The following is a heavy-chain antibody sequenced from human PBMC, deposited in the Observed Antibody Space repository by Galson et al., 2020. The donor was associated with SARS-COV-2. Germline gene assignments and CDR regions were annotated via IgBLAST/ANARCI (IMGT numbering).Heavy chain of an antibody. CDR3: ARRVRYAFDI. Sequence: ASVKVSCKASGYTFASYGISWVRQAPGQGLEWVGWTSVYNGHTNYAQNLQGRVTVTTDTSTSTAYMELRSLRSDDTAVYYCARRVRYAFDIWGQGTVVTVSS. J-gene: IGHJ3*02. CDR2: TSVYNGHT. D-gene: IGHD3-10*01. V-gene: IGHV1-18*01. CDR1: GYTFASYG.